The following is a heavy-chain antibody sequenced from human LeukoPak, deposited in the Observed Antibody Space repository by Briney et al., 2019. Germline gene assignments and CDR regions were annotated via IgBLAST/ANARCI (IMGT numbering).Heavy chain of an antibody. J-gene: IGHJ4*02. D-gene: IGHD3-10*01. Sequence: GGSLRLFCAASGFTFDDYAMHWVRQAPGKGLEWVSGISWNSGSIGYADSVKGRFTISRDNAKNSLYLQMNSLRAEDTAVYYCAREGLLWFGELLPYFDYWGQGTLVTVSS. CDR3: AREGLLWFGELLPYFDY. CDR1: GFTFDDYA. CDR2: ISWNSGSI. V-gene: IGHV3-9*01.